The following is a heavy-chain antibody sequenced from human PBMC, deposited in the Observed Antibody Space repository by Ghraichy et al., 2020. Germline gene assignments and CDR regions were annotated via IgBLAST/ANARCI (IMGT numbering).Heavy chain of an antibody. CDR2: INGDGSNT. V-gene: IGHV3-74*01. D-gene: IGHD3-16*01. J-gene: IGHJ2*01. Sequence: GESLRLSCAASGFSFSSHWMHWVRHVPGKGLVWVSRINGDGSNTRFADSVKGRFTISRDNVKNSLCLQMSSLRAEDTAVYYCATGGGSYFDMWGRGTLVTVSS. CDR3: ATGGGSYFDM. CDR1: GFSFSSHW.